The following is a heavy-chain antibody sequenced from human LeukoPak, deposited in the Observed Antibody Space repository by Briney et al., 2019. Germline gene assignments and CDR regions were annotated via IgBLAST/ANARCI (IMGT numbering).Heavy chain of an antibody. V-gene: IGHV1-2*02. J-gene: IGHJ5*02. D-gene: IGHD6-19*01. CDR1: GYTFTGYY. Sequence: ASVKVSCKASGYTFTGYYMHWVRQAPGQGLEWMGWINPNSGGTNYAQKFQGRVTMTRDTSISTAYMELNRLISVDTAVYYCAREPVTGTLNFFDPWGQGALVTVTS. CDR2: INPNSGGT. CDR3: AREPVTGTLNFFDP.